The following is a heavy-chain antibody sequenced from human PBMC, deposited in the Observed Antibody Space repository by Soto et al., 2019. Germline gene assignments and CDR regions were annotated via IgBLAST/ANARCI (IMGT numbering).Heavy chain of an antibody. CDR2: TSGSGGST. CDR1: GFTFSSYA. Sequence: EVQLLESGGGLVQPGGSLRLSCAASGFTFSSYAMRWVRQAPGKGLEWVSATSGSGGSTYYADSVKGRFTLSRDNSKNPRNLRMNSLHAEDTAVYYCAKDRAVGGRGWFDPWGQVSLLTASS. V-gene: IGHV3-23*01. CDR3: AKDRAVGGRGWFDP. D-gene: IGHD6-19*01. J-gene: IGHJ5*02.